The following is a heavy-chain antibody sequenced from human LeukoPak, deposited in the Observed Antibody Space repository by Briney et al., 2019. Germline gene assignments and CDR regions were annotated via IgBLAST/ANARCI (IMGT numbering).Heavy chain of an antibody. J-gene: IGHJ4*02. CDR3: ARAGYGDYYFDY. Sequence: GGSLRLSCAASGFTFSSYSMNWVRQAPGKGLEWVSAISGSGGSTYYADSVKGRFTISRDNSKNTLYLQMNSLRAEDTALYYCARAGYGDYYFDYWGQGTLVTVSS. V-gene: IGHV3-23*01. D-gene: IGHD4-17*01. CDR2: ISGSGGST. CDR1: GFTFSSYS.